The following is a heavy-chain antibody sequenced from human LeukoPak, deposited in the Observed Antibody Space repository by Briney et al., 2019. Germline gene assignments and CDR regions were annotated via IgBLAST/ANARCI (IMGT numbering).Heavy chain of an antibody. V-gene: IGHV5-51*01. CDR3: ARSSLRDYDILTDPHYYYYYGMDV. CDR2: IYPGDSDT. Sequence: GESLKISCKGSGYSVTSYWIGWVRQMPGKGLEWMGIIYPGDSDTRYSPSFQGQVTISADKSISTAYLQWSSLKASDTAMYYCARSSLRDYDILTDPHYYYYYGMDVWGQGTTVTVSS. J-gene: IGHJ6*02. CDR1: GYSVTSYW. D-gene: IGHD3-9*01.